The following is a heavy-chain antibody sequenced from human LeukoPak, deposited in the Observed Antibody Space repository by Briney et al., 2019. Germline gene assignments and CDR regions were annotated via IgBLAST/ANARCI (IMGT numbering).Heavy chain of an antibody. CDR2: IYYSGST. Sequence: SETLSLTCTVSGGSISTYYWSWIRQHPGKGLEWIGYIYYSGSTYYNPPLKSRVTISVDTSKNQFSLKLSSVTAADTAVYYCARVDSSGYYFIDYWGQGTLVTVSS. J-gene: IGHJ4*02. CDR3: ARVDSSGYYFIDY. V-gene: IGHV4-59*06. CDR1: GGSISTYY. D-gene: IGHD3-22*01.